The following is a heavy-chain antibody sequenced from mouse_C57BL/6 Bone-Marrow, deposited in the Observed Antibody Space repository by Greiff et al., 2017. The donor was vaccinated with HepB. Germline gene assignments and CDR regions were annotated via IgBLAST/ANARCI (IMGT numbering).Heavy chain of an antibody. V-gene: IGHV1-61*01. J-gene: IGHJ2*01. CDR1: GYTFTSYW. Sequence: VKLQQPGAELVRPGSSVKLSCKASGYTFTSYWMDWVKQRPGQGLEWIGNIYPSDSETHYNQKFKDKATLTVDKSSSTAYMQLSSLTSEDSAVYYCARMITDYFDYWGQGTTLTVSS. CDR3: ARMITDYFDY. D-gene: IGHD2-4*01. CDR2: IYPSDSET.